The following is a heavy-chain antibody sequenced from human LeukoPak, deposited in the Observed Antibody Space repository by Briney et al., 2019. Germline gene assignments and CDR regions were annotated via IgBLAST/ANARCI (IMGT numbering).Heavy chain of an antibody. CDR2: INHSGST. CDR3: ARAMIVVVITTHAFDI. J-gene: IGHJ3*02. Sequence: SETLSLTCAVYGGSFSGYYWSWIRQPPGKGLEWIGEINHSGSTNYNPSLKSRVTISVDTSKSQFSLKLSSVTAADTAVYYCARAMIVVVITTHAFDIWGQGTMVTVSS. CDR1: GGSFSGYY. D-gene: IGHD3-22*01. V-gene: IGHV4-34*01.